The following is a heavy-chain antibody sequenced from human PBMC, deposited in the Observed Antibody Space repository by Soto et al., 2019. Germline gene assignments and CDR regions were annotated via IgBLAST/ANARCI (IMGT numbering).Heavy chain of an antibody. V-gene: IGHV1-18*04. CDR1: GYTFTSYG. CDR2: ISAYNGNT. Sequence: QVQLVQSGAEVKKPGSSVKVSCKASGYTFTSYGISWVRQAPGQGLECMGWISAYNGNTNYAQKLQGRVTMTTDTCTSTAYMELRSLTSDDTAVYYCARDGDSSGWYSSFDPWGQGTLVTVSS. CDR3: ARDGDSSGWYSSFDP. J-gene: IGHJ5*02. D-gene: IGHD6-19*01.